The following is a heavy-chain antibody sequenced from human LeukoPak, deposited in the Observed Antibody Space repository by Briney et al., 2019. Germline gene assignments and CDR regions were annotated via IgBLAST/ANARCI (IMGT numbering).Heavy chain of an antibody. D-gene: IGHD1-26*01. CDR2: ISDRSDT. CDR3: VKGYRGNYDY. CDR1: GFTFSSYA. J-gene: IGHJ4*02. V-gene: IGHV3-23*01. Sequence: PGGSLRLSCAASGFTFSSYAMTWVRQAPGKGLEWVSAISDRSDTYYADSVKGRFTISRDNSKNTLYLQMNSLRVEDTAECDCVKGYRGNYDYWGQGTLVTVSS.